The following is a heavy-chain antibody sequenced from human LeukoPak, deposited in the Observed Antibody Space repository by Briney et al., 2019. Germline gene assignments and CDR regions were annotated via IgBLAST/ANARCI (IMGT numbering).Heavy chain of an antibody. CDR3: ARVQGGYCSGGSCYHFDY. J-gene: IGHJ4*02. CDR1: GFTIGNHG. CDR2: IWYDGSNK. V-gene: IGHV3-33*08. Sequence: GTSLRLSCVVSGFTIGNHGMHWVRQAPGKGLEWVAVIWYDGSNKYYADSVKGRFTISRDNSKNTLYLQVNSLRAEDTAVYYCARVQGGYCSGGSCYHFDYWGQGTLVTVSS. D-gene: IGHD2-15*01.